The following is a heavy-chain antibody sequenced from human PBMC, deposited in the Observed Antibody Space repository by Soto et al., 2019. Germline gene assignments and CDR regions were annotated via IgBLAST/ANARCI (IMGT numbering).Heavy chain of an antibody. Sequence: EVQLVESGGGLVKPGGSLRLSCAASRFTFSNAWMSWVRQAPGKGLEWVGRIKSKTDGGTTDYAAPVKGRFTISRDDSKNTLYLQMNSLKTEDTAVYYCTTDRDYSGSYYVISPTFDYWGQGTLVTVSS. CDR1: RFTFSNAW. J-gene: IGHJ4*02. V-gene: IGHV3-15*01. CDR2: IKSKTDGGTT. CDR3: TTDRDYSGSYYVISPTFDY. D-gene: IGHD1-26*01.